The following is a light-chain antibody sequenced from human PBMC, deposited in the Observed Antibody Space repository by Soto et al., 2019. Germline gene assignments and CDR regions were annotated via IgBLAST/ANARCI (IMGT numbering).Light chain of an antibody. J-gene: IGKJ2*01. CDR3: QQYYNTPYT. Sequence: DIVMTQSPDSLGVSLGERATVYCKSSQSVLYSSNNKNYLAWYQQKPGQPPKLLIFWASTRESGVPDRFSGSGSGTDFTLTISSLQAEDVAVYYCQQYYNTPYTFGQGTKLEIK. V-gene: IGKV4-1*01. CDR2: WAS. CDR1: QSVLYSSNNKNY.